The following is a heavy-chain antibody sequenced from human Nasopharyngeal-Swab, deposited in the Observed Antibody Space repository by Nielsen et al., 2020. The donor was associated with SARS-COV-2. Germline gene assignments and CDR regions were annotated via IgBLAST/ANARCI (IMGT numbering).Heavy chain of an antibody. V-gene: IGHV4-39*07. CDR3: ASGEENNWFDP. D-gene: IGHD3-10*01. Sequence: RQAPGKGLEWVGSIYYSGSTYYNPSLKSRVNISVDTSKNQFSLKLSSVTAADTAVYYCASGEENNWFDPWGQGTLVTVSS. CDR2: IYYSGST. J-gene: IGHJ5*02.